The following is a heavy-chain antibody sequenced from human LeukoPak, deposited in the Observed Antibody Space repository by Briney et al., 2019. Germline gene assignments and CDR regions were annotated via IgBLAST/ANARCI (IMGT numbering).Heavy chain of an antibody. Sequence: GGSLRLSCAASGFTFSSYSMNWVRQAPGKGLEWVANIKQDGSEKYYVDSVKGRFTISRDNAKNSLYLQMNSLRAEDTAVYYCARVQVALVVITFDYWGQGTMVTVSS. CDR2: IKQDGSEK. V-gene: IGHV3-7*01. CDR1: GFTFSSYS. J-gene: IGHJ4*02. CDR3: ARVQVALVVITFDY. D-gene: IGHD3-22*01.